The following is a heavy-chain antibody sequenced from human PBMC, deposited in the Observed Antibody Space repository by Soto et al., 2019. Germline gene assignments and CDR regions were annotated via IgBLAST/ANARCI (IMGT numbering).Heavy chain of an antibody. CDR3: ARDLLGYCSSTSCSTYRNDY. V-gene: IGHV1-46*01. Sequence: ASVKVSCKASGYTFTSYYMHWVRQAPGQGLEWMGIINPSGGSTSYAQKFQGRVTMTRDTSTSTVYMELSSLRSEDTAVYYCARDLLGYCSSTSCSTYRNDYWGQGTLVTVSS. CDR2: INPSGGST. CDR1: GYTFTSYY. D-gene: IGHD2-2*01. J-gene: IGHJ4*02.